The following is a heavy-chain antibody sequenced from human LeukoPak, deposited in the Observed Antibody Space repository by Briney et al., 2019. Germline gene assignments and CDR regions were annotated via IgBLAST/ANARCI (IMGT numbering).Heavy chain of an antibody. CDR3: ARAPLAFCSGGTCKRYFDY. D-gene: IGHD2-15*01. J-gene: IGHJ4*02. CDR1: GGSISSGGYY. V-gene: IGHV4-30-4*08. Sequence: SQTLSLTCTVSGGSISSGGYYWNWIRQHPGKGLEWIGYIYYSGNTYYNPSLKSRVTMSVDTSKNQFSLKLSSVTAADTAVYYCARAPLAFCSGGTCKRYFDYWGQGTLVTVSS. CDR2: IYYSGNT.